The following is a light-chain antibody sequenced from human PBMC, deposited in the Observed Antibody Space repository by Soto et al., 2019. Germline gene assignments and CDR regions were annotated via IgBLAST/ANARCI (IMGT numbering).Light chain of an antibody. V-gene: IGKV1-5*01. CDR3: QQYNRYSRT. CDR1: QSISSW. Sequence: DIQMTQSPSTLSASVGDRVTITCRASQSISSWLAWYQQKPGKAPKLLIYDASSLESGDPSRFSGSGTGTEFTPTISSLQPDDFATSYCQQYNRYSRTFGQGTKLEIK. CDR2: DAS. J-gene: IGKJ2*02.